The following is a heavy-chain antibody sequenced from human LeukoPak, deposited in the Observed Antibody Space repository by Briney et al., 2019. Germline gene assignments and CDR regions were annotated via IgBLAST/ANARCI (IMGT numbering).Heavy chain of an antibody. Sequence: SETLSLTCTVSGDSIRSSSYYWGWIRQPPGKGLEWIGSIYYSGSTYYNPSLKTRVTISVDTSKNQFSLKLSSVTAADTAVYYCARHLTRMRRRGFTSLVATMSGFDYWGQGTLVTVSS. V-gene: IGHV4-39*01. J-gene: IGHJ4*02. CDR1: GDSIRSSSYY. CDR2: IYYSGST. D-gene: IGHD5-12*01. CDR3: ARHLTRMRRRGFTSLVATMSGFDY.